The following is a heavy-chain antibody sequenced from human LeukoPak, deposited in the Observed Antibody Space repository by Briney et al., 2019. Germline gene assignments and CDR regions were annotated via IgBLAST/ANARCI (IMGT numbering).Heavy chain of an antibody. CDR3: AKDGGISTGDDH. CDR1: GFTVSSNY. J-gene: IGHJ4*02. CDR2: IYSGGNT. D-gene: IGHD1-14*01. Sequence: GGSLRLSCAASGFTVSSNYMSWVRQAPGKGLEWVSVIYSGGNTYYADSVKGRFTISRDNSKNTLYLQVNSLRAEDTAVYYCAKDGGISTGDDHWGQGTLVTVSS. V-gene: IGHV3-53*01.